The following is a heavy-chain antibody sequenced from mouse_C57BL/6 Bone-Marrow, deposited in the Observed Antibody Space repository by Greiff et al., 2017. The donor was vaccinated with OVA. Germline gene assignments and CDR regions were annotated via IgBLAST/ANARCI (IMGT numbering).Heavy chain of an antibody. CDR2: IDPENGDT. CDR3: TTFSIVTTRAY. CDR1: GFNIKDDY. V-gene: IGHV14-4*01. J-gene: IGHJ3*01. D-gene: IGHD2-5*01. Sequence: VQLQQSGAELVRPGASVTLSCTASGFNIKDDYMHWVKQRPEQGLEWIGWIDPENGDTEYASKFQGKATITADTSSNTAYLQLSSLTSEDTAVYYCTTFSIVTTRAYWGQGTLVTVSA.